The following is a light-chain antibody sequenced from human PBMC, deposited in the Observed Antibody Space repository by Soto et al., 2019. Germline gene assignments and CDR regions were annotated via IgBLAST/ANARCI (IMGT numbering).Light chain of an antibody. CDR1: QSVNTN. J-gene: IGKJ1*01. CDR2: GAS. V-gene: IGKV3-15*01. Sequence: IVMTQSPPTLSVSPGERATFSCSASQSVNTNLAWYQLNPGQAPRLLVYGASIRATGIPARFSGSGSGTEYSLTISSLQSEDFAVYYCQQYNNWPLWTCGQGTKVDI. CDR3: QQYNNWPLWT.